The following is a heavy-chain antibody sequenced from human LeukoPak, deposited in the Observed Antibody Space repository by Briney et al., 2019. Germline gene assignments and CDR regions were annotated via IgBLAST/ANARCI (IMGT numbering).Heavy chain of an antibody. CDR2: ISSSSSYI. V-gene: IGHV3-21*04. CDR3: ARDIAAAGGYNY. CDR1: GFTFSSYS. Sequence: PGGSLRLSCAASGFTFSSYSMNWVRQAPGKGLEWFSSISSSSSYIYYADSVKGRFTISRDNAKNSLYLQMNSLRAEDTAVYYCARDIAAAGGYNYWGQGTLVTVSS. D-gene: IGHD6-13*01. J-gene: IGHJ4*02.